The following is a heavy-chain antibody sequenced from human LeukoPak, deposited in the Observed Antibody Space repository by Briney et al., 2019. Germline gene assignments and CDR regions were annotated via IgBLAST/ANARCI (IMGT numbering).Heavy chain of an antibody. CDR2: IYYSGST. J-gene: IGHJ3*02. D-gene: IGHD6-13*01. CDR3: ARDSMSYSSSWGGAFDI. Sequence: PSETLSLTCTVSGGSFSSYYWSWIRQPPGKGLEWIGYIYYSGSTNYNPSLKSRVTISVDTSKNQFSLKLSSVTAADTAVYYCARDSMSYSSSWGGAFDIWGQGTMVTVSS. V-gene: IGHV4-59*01. CDR1: GGSFSSYY.